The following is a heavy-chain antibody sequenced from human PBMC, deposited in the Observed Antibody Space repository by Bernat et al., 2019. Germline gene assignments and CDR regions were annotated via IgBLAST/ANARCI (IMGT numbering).Heavy chain of an antibody. Sequence: QVQLQESGPGLVKPSETLSLSCAVSSYSISSGYYWGWIRQPPGKGLEWIGSIYPSGSTYYNPSLKSRVTISVDTSKNEFSQKLSSVTAADTAVYDCAVGGCSSTSCYVPDYLDYWGQGTLVTVSS. J-gene: IGHJ4*02. CDR2: IYPSGST. CDR1: SYSISSGYY. D-gene: IGHD2-2*01. V-gene: IGHV4-38-2*01. CDR3: AVGGCSSTSCYVPDYLDY.